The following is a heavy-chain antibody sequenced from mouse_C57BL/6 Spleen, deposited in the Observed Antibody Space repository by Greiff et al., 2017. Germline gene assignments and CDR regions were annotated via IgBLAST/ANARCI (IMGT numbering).Heavy chain of an antibody. CDR3: ARNGDYDYGYWYFDV. Sequence: QVQLKQPGAELVKPGASVKLSCKASGYTFTSYWMHWVKQRPGQGLEWIGMIHPNSGSTNYNEKFKSKATLTVDKSSSTAYMQLSSLTSEDSAVYYCARNGDYDYGYWYFDVWGTGTTVTVSS. V-gene: IGHV1-64*01. J-gene: IGHJ1*03. CDR1: GYTFTSYW. CDR2: IHPNSGST. D-gene: IGHD2-4*01.